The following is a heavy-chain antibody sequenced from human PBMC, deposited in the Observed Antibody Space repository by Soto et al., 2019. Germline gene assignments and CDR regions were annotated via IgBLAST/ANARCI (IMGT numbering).Heavy chain of an antibody. CDR3: ARWGMIAQYYFDY. Sequence: GGSLRLSCAASGFTFSSYSMNWVRQAPGKGLEWVSSISSSSTYIYYADSVKGRFTISRDNAKNSLYLQMNSPRAEDTAVYYCARWGMIAQYYFDYWGQGTLVTVSS. J-gene: IGHJ4*02. CDR1: GFTFSSYS. CDR2: ISSSSTYI. D-gene: IGHD3-22*01. V-gene: IGHV3-21*06.